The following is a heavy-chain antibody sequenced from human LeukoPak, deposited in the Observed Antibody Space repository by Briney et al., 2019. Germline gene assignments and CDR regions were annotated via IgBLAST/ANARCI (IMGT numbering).Heavy chain of an antibody. CDR3: SLLAVASPQDY. Sequence: GGSLRLSCAASGFTFSTYEMHWVRQATGKGLEWVSDISSSGSTMYYADSVKGRFTTSRDNAKNLLYLQMHSLRAEDTAVYYCSLLAVASPQDYWGQGTLVSFSS. CDR1: GFTFSTYE. CDR2: ISSSGSTM. D-gene: IGHD6-19*01. J-gene: IGHJ4*02. V-gene: IGHV3-48*03.